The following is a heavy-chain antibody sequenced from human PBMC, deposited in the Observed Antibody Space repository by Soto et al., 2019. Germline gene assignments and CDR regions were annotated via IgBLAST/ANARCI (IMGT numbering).Heavy chain of an antibody. CDR3: TRNAFYYNSSGYHDGFDI. D-gene: IGHD3-22*01. V-gene: IGHV1-2*02. J-gene: IGHJ3*02. CDR1: GYTFSYYY. CDR2: ISPKSGGT. Sequence: DSVKGPCKASGYTFSYYYVHWVRQAPGQGLEWMGWISPKSGGTNYAQKFQGSVTMTRDTSIFTAYMELSRLRSDDTAVYYCTRNAFYYNSSGYHDGFDIWGQGTLVTVTS.